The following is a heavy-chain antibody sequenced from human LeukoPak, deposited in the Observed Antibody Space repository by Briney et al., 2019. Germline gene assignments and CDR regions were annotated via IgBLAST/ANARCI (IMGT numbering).Heavy chain of an antibody. J-gene: IGHJ6*02. CDR2: ISHDGSNK. CDR1: GFTFSNFD. CDR3: ARGGYYAMDV. Sequence: GRSLRLSCAASGFTFSNFDMHWVRQDPGGGLEWVAVISHDGSNKFYVDSVKGRFTISRDNSQNTLYLQMNRLRGEDTAVYYCARGGYYAMDVWGQGTTVTLSS. V-gene: IGHV3-30*03.